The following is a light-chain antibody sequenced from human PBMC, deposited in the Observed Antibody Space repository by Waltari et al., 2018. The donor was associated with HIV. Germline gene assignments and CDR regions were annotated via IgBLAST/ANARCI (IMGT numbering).Light chain of an antibody. CDR2: EDS. CDR3: YSTDSSGFGV. Sequence: SYELTQPPSVSVSPGQTARITCSGDALPKKYAYWYQQKSGQAPGLVIYEDSKRPSGISEVLSGSRSGTMATLTISGAQVEDEGDYHCYSTDSSGFGVFGGGTKLTVL. V-gene: IGLV3-10*01. CDR1: ALPKKY. J-gene: IGLJ2*01.